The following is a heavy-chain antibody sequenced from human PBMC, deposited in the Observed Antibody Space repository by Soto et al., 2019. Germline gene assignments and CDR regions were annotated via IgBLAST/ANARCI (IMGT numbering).Heavy chain of an antibody. CDR1: GGSFSGYY. D-gene: IGHD6-19*01. V-gene: IGHV4-34*01. Sequence: QVQLQQWGAGLLKPSETLSLTCAVYGGSFSGYYWSWIRQPPGKGLEWIGEINHSGSTNYNPSLKSRVTISVDTSNNQFSLKLSSVTAADTAVYYCARGSIRVRAVAGSIGNYWGQGTLVTVSS. CDR2: INHSGST. J-gene: IGHJ4*02. CDR3: ARGSIRVRAVAGSIGNY.